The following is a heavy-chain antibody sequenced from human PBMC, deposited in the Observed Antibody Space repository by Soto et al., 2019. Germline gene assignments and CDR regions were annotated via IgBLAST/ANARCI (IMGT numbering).Heavy chain of an antibody. J-gene: IGHJ5*02. V-gene: IGHV3-13*01. CDR1: GFTFSSYG. Sequence: GGSLRLSCAASGFTFSSYGMHWVRQATGKGLEWVSAIGTAGDTYYPGSVKGRFTISRENAKNSLYLQMNSLRAGDTAVYYCARIGPYGDYDHWGQGTLVTVSS. D-gene: IGHD4-17*01. CDR3: ARIGPYGDYDH. CDR2: IGTAGDT.